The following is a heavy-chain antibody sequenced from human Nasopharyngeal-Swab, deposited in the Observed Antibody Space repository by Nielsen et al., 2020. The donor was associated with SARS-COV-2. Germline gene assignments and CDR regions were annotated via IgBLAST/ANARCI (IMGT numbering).Heavy chain of an antibody. D-gene: IGHD3-10*01. J-gene: IGHJ4*02. Sequence: SETLSLTCSVPGGSIRSSSYYWGWIRQPPGKGLEWIGYIYYSGSTNYNPSLKSRVTISVDTSKNQFSLKLSSVTAADTAVYYCARAGKGAYYYGSGSYYNGGVFDYWGQGTLVTVSS. CDR3: ARAGKGAYYYGSGSYYNGGVFDY. V-gene: IGHV4-61*05. CDR1: GGSIRSSSYY. CDR2: IYYSGST.